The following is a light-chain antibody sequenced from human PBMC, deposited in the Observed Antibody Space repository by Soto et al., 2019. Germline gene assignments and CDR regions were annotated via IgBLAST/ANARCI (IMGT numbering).Light chain of an antibody. J-gene: IGKJ1*01. CDR1: QSISNW. Sequence: DIQMTQSPSTLSASVGDRVTITCRASQSISNWMAWYQQKPGKAPKLLIYDASSLEGGVPSRFSGSGSGTEFTLTISSLQPDDFATYYCQQYNSYSRTFGQGTTVDIK. CDR2: DAS. CDR3: QQYNSYSRT. V-gene: IGKV1-5*01.